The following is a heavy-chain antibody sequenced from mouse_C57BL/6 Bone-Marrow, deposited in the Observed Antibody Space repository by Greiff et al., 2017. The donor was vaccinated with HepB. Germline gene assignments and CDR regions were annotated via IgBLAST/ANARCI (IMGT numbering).Heavy chain of an antibody. CDR1: GFTIKDDY. CDR2: IVPENGDT. D-gene: IGHD1-1*01. J-gene: IGHJ3*01. CDR3: TRGYGSSDGGFAY. Sequence: EVQLQHSGAELVRPGASVKLSCTASGFTIKDDYMHWVKQRPEQGLEWIGWIVPENGDTDYASKFQGKATITADTSSNTAYRQLSSLTSEDAAVYYCTRGYGSSDGGFAYWGQGTLVTVSA. V-gene: IGHV14-4*01.